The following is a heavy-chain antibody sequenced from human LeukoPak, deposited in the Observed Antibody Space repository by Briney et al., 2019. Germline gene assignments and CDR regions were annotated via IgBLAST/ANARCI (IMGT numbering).Heavy chain of an antibody. CDR1: GFTFSSYA. D-gene: IGHD3-10*01. Sequence: PGGSLRLSCAASGFTFSSYAMIWVRQAPGKGLEGVSAISGSGGSTYYADSVKGRFTISRDNSKNTLYLKMNSLRAEDTAVYYCAKDLVRGVTVYWGQGTLVTVSS. V-gene: IGHV3-23*01. J-gene: IGHJ4*02. CDR2: ISGSGGST. CDR3: AKDLVRGVTVY.